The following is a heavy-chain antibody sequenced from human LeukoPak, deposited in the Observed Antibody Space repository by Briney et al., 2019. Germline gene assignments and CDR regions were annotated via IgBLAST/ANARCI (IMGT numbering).Heavy chain of an antibody. V-gene: IGHV3-30*02. J-gene: IGHJ4*02. CDR3: AILSVPGDYFDY. CDR1: GFTFSSYG. D-gene: IGHD3-10*02. Sequence: GGSLRLSCAASGFTFSSYGMHWVRQAPGKGLEWVTFIRYDGGNKFYADSVKGRFTISRDNSKNTLYLQMNNLRVEDTAVYYCAILSVPGDYFDYWGQGTLVTVSS. CDR2: IRYDGGNK.